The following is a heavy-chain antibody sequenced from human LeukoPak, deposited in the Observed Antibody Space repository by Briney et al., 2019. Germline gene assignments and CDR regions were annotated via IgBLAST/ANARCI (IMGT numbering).Heavy chain of an antibody. J-gene: IGHJ4*02. CDR3: ARVTIGAHFDY. V-gene: IGHV4-38-2*02. CDR2: IYHSGST. Sequence: SETLSLTCTVSGGSISSYYWGWIRQPPGKGLEWIGSIYHSGSTYYNPSLKSRVTISVDTSKNQSSLKLSSVTAADTAVYYCARVTIGAHFDYWGQGTLVTVSS. CDR1: GGSISSYY. D-gene: IGHD3-16*01.